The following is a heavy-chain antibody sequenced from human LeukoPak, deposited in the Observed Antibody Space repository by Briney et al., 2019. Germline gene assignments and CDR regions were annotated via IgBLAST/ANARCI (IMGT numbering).Heavy chain of an antibody. Sequence: PSETLSLTCTVSGGSISSYYWSWIRQPPGKGLEWIGYIYYSGSTNYNPSLKSRVTISVDTSKNQFSLKLSSVTAADTAVYYCARWGISYYDSSGYSFDYWGQGTLVTVSS. V-gene: IGHV4-59*01. D-gene: IGHD3-22*01. CDR2: IYYSGST. CDR1: GGSISSYY. CDR3: ARWGISYYDSSGYSFDY. J-gene: IGHJ4*02.